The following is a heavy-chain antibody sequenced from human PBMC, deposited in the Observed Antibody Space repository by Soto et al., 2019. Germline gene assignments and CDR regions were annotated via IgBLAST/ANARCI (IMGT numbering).Heavy chain of an antibody. D-gene: IGHD6-13*01. CDR1: GFTFSSYA. CDR3: ARSSRPDY. CDR2: ISYDGSNK. J-gene: IGHJ4*02. V-gene: IGHV3-30-3*01. Sequence: QVQLVESGGGVVQPGRSLRLSCAASGFTFSSYAMHWVRQATGKGLEWVAVISYDGSNKYYADSVKGRFTISRDNSKNTVYLQMNSLRAEDTAVYYCARSSRPDYWGQGTLVTVSS.